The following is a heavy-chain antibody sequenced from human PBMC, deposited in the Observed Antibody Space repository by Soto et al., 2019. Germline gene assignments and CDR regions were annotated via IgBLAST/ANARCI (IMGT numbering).Heavy chain of an antibody. CDR2: IYYTGST. V-gene: IGHV4-59*08. J-gene: IGHJ4*02. CDR3: TYSSSWYRFDY. Sequence: PSETLSLTCTVSGDSISPCYWSWIRQPPGRGLEWIGYIYYTGSTNHNPSLKSRVTISMDTSKNQFSLKLRSVTAADTAVYYCTYSSSWYRFDYWGQGTLVTVSS. CDR1: GDSISPCY. D-gene: IGHD6-13*01.